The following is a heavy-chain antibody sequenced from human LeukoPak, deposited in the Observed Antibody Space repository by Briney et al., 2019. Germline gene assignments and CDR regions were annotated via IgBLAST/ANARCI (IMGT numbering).Heavy chain of an antibody. V-gene: IGHV3-7*01. J-gene: IGHJ4*02. CDR2: IKQDGSEK. Sequence: GGSLSFSCAAPGFTFSTYWMGWVRQAPGKGLEWVANIKQDGSEKYYVDSVKGRFTISRDNAKNSLYLQMNSLRAEDTAVYYCAGDDSSGSYYEDYWGQGTLVTVSS. CDR1: GFTFSTYW. CDR3: AGDDSSGSYYEDY. D-gene: IGHD1-26*01.